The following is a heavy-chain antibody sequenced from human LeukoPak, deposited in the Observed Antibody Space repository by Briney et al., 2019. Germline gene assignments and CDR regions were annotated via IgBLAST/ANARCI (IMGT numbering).Heavy chain of an antibody. V-gene: IGHV3-7*01. D-gene: IGHD3-22*01. Sequence: PGGSLRLSCVASGFTFSRFWMSWVRQAPGKGLEWVANIKQDGSEKYYVDSVKGRFTISRDNTKNSLYLQMNSLRAEDTAVYYCASSYDSSGYWPIDAIDIWGQGTMVTVSS. CDR2: IKQDGSEK. J-gene: IGHJ3*02. CDR3: ASSYDSSGYWPIDAIDI. CDR1: GFTFSRFW.